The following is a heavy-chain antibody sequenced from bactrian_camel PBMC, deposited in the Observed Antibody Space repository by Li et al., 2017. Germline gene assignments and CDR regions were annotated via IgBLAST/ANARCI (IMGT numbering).Heavy chain of an antibody. V-gene: IGHV3S26*01. J-gene: IGHJ4*01. CDR2: INSDDTT. Sequence: HVQLVESGGGLVQPGGSLRLSCAASGFYLRYYWMYWVRQAPGKEREGVAYINSDDTTTYQHSVKGRFTVTRDNAKRTVYLQMNSLKPEDTAKYYCAARRGLDWQDWDAQGTYNWWGPGTQVTVS. D-gene: IGHD1*01. CDR3: AARRGLDWQDWDAQGTYNW. CDR1: GFYLRYYW.